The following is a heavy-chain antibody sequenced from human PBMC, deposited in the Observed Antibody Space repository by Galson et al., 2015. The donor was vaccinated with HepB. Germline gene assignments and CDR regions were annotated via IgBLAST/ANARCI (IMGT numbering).Heavy chain of an antibody. J-gene: IGHJ3*02. V-gene: IGHV1-69*02. Sequence: SVKVSCKASGGTFSSYTISWVRQAPGQGLEWMGRIIPILGIANYAQKFQGRVTITADKSTSTAYMELSSLRSEDTAVYYCASDTGHDYGGRFVAFDIWGQGTMVTVSS. CDR2: IIPILGIA. CDR3: ASDTGHDYGGRFVAFDI. D-gene: IGHD4-23*01. CDR1: GGTFSSYT.